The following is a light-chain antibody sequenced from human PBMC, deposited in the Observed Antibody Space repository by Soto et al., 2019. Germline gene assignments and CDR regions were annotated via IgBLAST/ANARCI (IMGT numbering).Light chain of an antibody. CDR2: EVS. CDR1: SRDVGAYDY. J-gene: IGLJ1*01. V-gene: IGLV2-14*03. Sequence: SVLSQAASPSWAPRRAVSISRTGNSRDVGAYDYVSWYQQHPDKAPKLMIYEVSNRPPGVSNRFSGSKSVNTATLTISGLQADDEADYYCSSYTSSSTRVFGTGTRSPS. CDR3: SSYTSSSTRV.